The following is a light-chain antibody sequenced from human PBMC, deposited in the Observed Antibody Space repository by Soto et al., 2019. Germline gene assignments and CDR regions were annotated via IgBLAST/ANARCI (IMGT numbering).Light chain of an antibody. V-gene: IGKV1-39*01. CDR1: QSISNY. Sequence: DIQMTQSPSSLSASVGDRVTIACRASQSISNYLNWYQQRPGKAPKLLIYAASSLQSGVPSRFSGSGSGTDFTLTISSLQPEDFVTYYCQQTYSTPITFGQGTRWRL. CDR2: AAS. CDR3: QQTYSTPIT. J-gene: IGKJ5*01.